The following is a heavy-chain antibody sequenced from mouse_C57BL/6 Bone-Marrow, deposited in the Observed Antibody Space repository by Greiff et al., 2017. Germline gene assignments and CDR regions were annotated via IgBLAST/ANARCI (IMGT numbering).Heavy chain of an antibody. CDR2: ISSGGSYT. J-gene: IGHJ2*01. CDR1: GFTFSSYG. V-gene: IGHV5-6*01. D-gene: IGHD2-3*01. Sequence: EVQLQESGGDLVKPGGSLKLSCAASGFTFSSYGMSWVRQTPDKRLEWVATISSGGSYTYYPDSVKGRFTISRDNAKNTLYLQMSSLKSEDTAMYYCARHPNDGYYVDYWGQGTTLTVSS. CDR3: ARHPNDGYYVDY.